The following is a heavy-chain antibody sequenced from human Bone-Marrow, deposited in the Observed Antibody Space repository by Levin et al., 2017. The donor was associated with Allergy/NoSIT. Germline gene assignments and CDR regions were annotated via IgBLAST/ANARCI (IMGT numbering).Heavy chain of an antibody. Sequence: ASVKVSCKASGYTFTAYAIHWVRQAPGQGLEWMGWINPASGGTNYAQKFQGRVTMTRDTSINTAYMELSRLRSDDTAVYYCARDRGSGFCTSTRCFSLGFWGQGTLVTVSS. CDR2: INPASGGT. D-gene: IGHD2-2*01. V-gene: IGHV1-2*02. CDR3: ARDRGSGFCTSTRCFSLGF. J-gene: IGHJ4*02. CDR1: GYTFTAYA.